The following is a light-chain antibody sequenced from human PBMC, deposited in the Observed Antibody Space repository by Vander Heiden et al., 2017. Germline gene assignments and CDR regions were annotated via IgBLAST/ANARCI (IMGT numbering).Light chain of an antibody. Sequence: HAVVTQEPSLTVSPGGTVTLTRAPRTGAVTSGHDPYWFQQKPGQAPRTLIYDTSNKPSWTPARFSGCLLGGKAALTLSGAQPEDEAEYCCLLSYSGAHWVFGGGTKLTGL. CDR1: TGAVTSGHD. J-gene: IGLJ3*02. CDR2: DTS. CDR3: LLSYSGAHWV. V-gene: IGLV7-46*01.